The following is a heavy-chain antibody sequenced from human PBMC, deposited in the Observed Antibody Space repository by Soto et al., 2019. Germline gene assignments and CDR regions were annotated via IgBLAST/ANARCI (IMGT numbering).Heavy chain of an antibody. CDR3: ARQNCNYRPRTFDY. D-gene: IGHD1-7*01. Sequence: SETLSLTCTVSGGSISSGGYYWSWIRQHPGKGLEWIGYIYYSGSTYYNPSLKSRVTISVDTSKNPFSLKLSSVTAADTAVYYRARQNCNYRPRTFDYWGKGNRIIVAS. J-gene: IGHJ4*02. CDR2: IYYSGST. CDR1: GGSISSGGYY. V-gene: IGHV4-31*03.